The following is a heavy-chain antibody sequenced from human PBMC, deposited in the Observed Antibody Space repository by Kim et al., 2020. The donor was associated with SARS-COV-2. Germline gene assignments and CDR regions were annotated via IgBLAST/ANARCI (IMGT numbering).Heavy chain of an antibody. CDR3: ARMRYNWNDRRFDP. J-gene: IGHJ5*02. CDR2: IYYSGST. D-gene: IGHD1-1*01. CDR1: GGSISSYY. V-gene: IGHV4-59*08. Sequence: SETLSLTCTVSGGSISSYYWSWIRQPPGKGLEWIGYIYYSGSTNYNPSLKSRVTISVDTSKNQFSLKLSSVTAADTAVYYCARMRYNWNDRRFDPWGQGTLVTVSS.